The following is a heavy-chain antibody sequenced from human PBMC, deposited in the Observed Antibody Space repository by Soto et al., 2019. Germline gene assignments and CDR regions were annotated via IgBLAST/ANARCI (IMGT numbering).Heavy chain of an antibody. J-gene: IGHJ1*01. Sequence: PSETLSLTCTVSGGSISSGGYYWSWIRQHPGKGLEWIGYIYYSGSTYYNPSLKSRVTISVDTSKNQFSLKLSSVTAADTAVYYCARVSYDYVWGSYRYTQGAEYFQHWGQGTLVTVSS. V-gene: IGHV4-31*03. CDR3: ARVSYDYVWGSYRYTQGAEYFQH. CDR2: IYYSGST. CDR1: GGSISSGGYY. D-gene: IGHD3-16*02.